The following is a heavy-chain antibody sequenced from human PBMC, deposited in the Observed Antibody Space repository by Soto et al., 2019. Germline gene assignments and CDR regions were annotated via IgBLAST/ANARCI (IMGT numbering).Heavy chain of an antibody. CDR3: ARHGAYSTSVYYYYGMDV. CDR2: SNYGGPT. V-gene: IGHV4-39*01. D-gene: IGHD6-13*01. J-gene: IGHJ6*02. Sequence: PSETLSLTCTFSCGAINSTVYYGGWIRQPPGKGLEWIGSSNYGGPTYYSPSLQSRVTISLDTAKNHFSLNLRSVTAADTAVYYCARHGAYSTSVYYYYGMDVWGQGTTVTVSS. CDR1: CGAINSTVYY.